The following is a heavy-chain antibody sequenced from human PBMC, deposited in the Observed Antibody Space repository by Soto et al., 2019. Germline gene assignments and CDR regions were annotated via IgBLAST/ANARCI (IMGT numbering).Heavy chain of an antibody. J-gene: IGHJ6*02. CDR3: ARLRITMVRGVPYYYYYYGMDV. CDR2: INHSGST. CDR1: GGSFSGYY. D-gene: IGHD3-10*01. Sequence: SETLSLTCAVYGGSFSGYYGSWIRQPPGKGLEWIGEINHSGSTNYNPSLKSRVTISVDTSKDQFSLKLSSVTAADTAVYYCARLRITMVRGVPYYYYYYGMDVWGQGTTVTVSS. V-gene: IGHV4-34*01.